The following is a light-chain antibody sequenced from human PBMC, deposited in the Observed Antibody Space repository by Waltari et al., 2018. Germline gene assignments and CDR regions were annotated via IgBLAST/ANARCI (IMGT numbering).Light chain of an antibody. V-gene: IGKV3-11*01. CDR1: QSVGGY. CDR2: DAS. CDR3: QQRSSWPPWA. J-gene: IGKJ1*01. Sequence: VLTQSPATLSLSPGERATLSCRASQSVGGYLAWYQHKPGQAPRLPIYDASYRATGIPARFSGSGSGTDFTLTISSLEADDFAVYYCQQRSSWPPWAFGQGTRVEV.